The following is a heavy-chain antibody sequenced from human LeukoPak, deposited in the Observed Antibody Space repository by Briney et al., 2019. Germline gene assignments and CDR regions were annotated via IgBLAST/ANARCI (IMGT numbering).Heavy chain of an antibody. CDR3: ARNSNDYVWGSYFHWFDP. D-gene: IGHD3-16*01. CDR2: LNSDVSST. Sequence: PGGSLRLSCAASGFTFSSYWMHWVRQAPGKGLVWVSRLNSDVSSTSYADSVKGLFTISRDNAKNTLYLQMNSLRAEDTAVYYCARNSNDYVWGSYFHWFDPWGQGTLVTVSS. J-gene: IGHJ5*02. CDR1: GFTFSSYW. V-gene: IGHV3-74*01.